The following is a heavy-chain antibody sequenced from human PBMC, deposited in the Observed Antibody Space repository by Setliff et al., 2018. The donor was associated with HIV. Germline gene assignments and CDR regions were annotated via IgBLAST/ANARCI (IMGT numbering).Heavy chain of an antibody. J-gene: IGHJ4*02. CDR1: GGPISSDY. CDR2: IYYTGNT. CDR3: ARHAIVDTAGRGFDY. D-gene: IGHD5-18*01. V-gene: IGHV4-59*08. Sequence: PSETLSLTCTVSGGPISSDYWSWIRQPPGKGLEWIGYIYYTGNTVYNPSLKSRVTMSVDTPKNQFSLKLNSVTATDTAVYYCARHAIVDTAGRGFDYWGQGTLVTVSS.